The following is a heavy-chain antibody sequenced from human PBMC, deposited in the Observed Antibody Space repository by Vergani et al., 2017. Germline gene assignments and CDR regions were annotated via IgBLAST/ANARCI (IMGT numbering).Heavy chain of an antibody. J-gene: IGHJ6*03. V-gene: IGHV3-49*03. CDR2: IRSKAYGGTT. CDR3: TMAGGSYYYYYYYMDV. D-gene: IGHD1-26*01. CDR1: GFTFGDYA. Sequence: EVQLVESGGGLVQPGRSLRLSCTASGFTFGDYAMSWFRQAPGKGLEWVGFIRSKAYGGTTEYAASVKGRFTISRDDSKSIAYLQMNSLKTEDTAVYYCTMAGGSYYYYYYYMDVWGKGTTVTVSS.